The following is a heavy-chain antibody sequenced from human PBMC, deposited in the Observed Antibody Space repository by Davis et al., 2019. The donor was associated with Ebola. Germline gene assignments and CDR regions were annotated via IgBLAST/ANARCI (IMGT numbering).Heavy chain of an antibody. CDR1: GFTFSGSA. CDR2: IRSKANSYAT. Sequence: GESLKISCAASGFTFSGSAMPWVRQASGKGLEWVGRIRSKANSYATAYAASVKGRFTISRDDSKNTAYLQMNSLKTEDTAVYYCTSGITGTRGDYWGQGTLVTVSS. V-gene: IGHV3-73*01. CDR3: TSGITGTRGDY. D-gene: IGHD1-20*01. J-gene: IGHJ4*02.